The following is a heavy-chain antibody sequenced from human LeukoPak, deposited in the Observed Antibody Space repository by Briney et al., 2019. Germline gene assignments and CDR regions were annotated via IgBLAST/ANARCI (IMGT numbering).Heavy chain of an antibody. V-gene: IGHV4-59*12. CDR3: ARVHEYYYDTSGYYPPQYYMDV. CDR2: IYYSGST. J-gene: IGHJ6*03. Sequence: SETLSLTCTVSGGSISSYYWSWIRQPPGKGLEWIGYIYYSGSTNYNPSLKSRVTISVDTSKKQFSLTLSSVTAADTAIYYCARVHEYYYDTSGYYPPQYYMDVWGEGTTVTVSS. D-gene: IGHD3-22*01. CDR1: GGSISSYY.